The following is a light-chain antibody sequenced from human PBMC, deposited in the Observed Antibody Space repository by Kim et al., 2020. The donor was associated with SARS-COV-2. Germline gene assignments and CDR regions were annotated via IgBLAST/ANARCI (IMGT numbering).Light chain of an antibody. CDR1: QSVLYSSNNQNY. CDR3: QQYYSTPPT. CDR2: WAS. J-gene: IGKJ4*01. Sequence: DIVMTQSPDPLAVSLGERATINCKSSQSVLYSSNNQNYLAWYQQKPGQPPKLLIYWASTRESGVPDRFSGSGSGTDFTLTISSLQAEDVAVYYCQQYYSTPPTFGGGTKVDIK. V-gene: IGKV4-1*01.